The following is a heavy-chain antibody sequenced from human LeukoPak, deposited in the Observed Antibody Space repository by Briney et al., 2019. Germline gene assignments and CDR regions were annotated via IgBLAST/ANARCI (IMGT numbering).Heavy chain of an antibody. Sequence: ASETLSLTCTVSGGSISSYYWSWIRQPAGKGLEWIGRIYTSGSTNYNPSLKSRVTMSVDTSKNQFSLKLSSVTAADTAVYYCARVDHIYGREYYFDYWGQGTLVTVSS. V-gene: IGHV4-4*07. CDR1: GGSISSYY. CDR2: IYTSGST. J-gene: IGHJ4*02. CDR3: ARVDHIYGREYYFDY. D-gene: IGHD5-18*01.